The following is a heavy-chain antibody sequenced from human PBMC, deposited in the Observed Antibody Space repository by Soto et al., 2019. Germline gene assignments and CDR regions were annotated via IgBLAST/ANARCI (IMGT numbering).Heavy chain of an antibody. CDR2: ISSSSSTI. D-gene: IGHD6-6*01. CDR1: GFTFSSYS. V-gene: IGHV3-48*01. Sequence: EVQLVESGGGLVQPGGSLRLSCAASGFTFSSYSMNWVRQAPGKGLEWVSYISSSSSTIYYADSVKGRFTISRDNAKNSLYLQMNSLRAEDTAVYYCASIAARRQNAIDYLGQGTLVTVSS. J-gene: IGHJ4*02. CDR3: ASIAARRQNAIDY.